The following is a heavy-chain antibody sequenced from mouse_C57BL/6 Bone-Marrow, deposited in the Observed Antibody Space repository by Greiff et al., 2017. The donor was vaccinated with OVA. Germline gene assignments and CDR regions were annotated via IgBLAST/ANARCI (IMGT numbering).Heavy chain of an antibody. J-gene: IGHJ1*03. CDR1: GYTFTSYW. V-gene: IGHV1-53*01. CDR3: ARSPITTVVEGYFDV. D-gene: IGHD1-1*01. Sequence: QVHVKQPGTELVKPGASVKLSCKASGYTFTSYWMHWVKQRPGQGLEWIGNINPSNGGTNYNEKFKSKATLTVDKSSSTAYMQLSSLTSEDSAVYYCARSPITTVVEGYFDVWGTGTTVTVSS. CDR2: INPSNGGT.